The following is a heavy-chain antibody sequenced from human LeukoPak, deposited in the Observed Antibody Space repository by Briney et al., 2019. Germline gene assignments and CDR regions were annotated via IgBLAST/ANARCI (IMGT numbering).Heavy chain of an antibody. Sequence: GGSLRLSCAASGFTFSSYALSWVRQAPGKGLEWVSTISGSGAGTYYADSVKGRFTISRDNSKNTLYLQMNSLKTEDTAVYYCTTDPIVLMVYAQTEIGGYWGQGTLVTVSS. D-gene: IGHD2-8*01. CDR3: TTDPIVLMVYAQTEIGGY. J-gene: IGHJ4*02. V-gene: IGHV3-23*01. CDR2: ISGSGAGT. CDR1: GFTFSSYA.